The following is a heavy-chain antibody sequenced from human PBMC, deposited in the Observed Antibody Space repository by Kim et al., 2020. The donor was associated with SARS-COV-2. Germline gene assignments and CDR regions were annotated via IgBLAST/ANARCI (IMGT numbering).Heavy chain of an antibody. V-gene: IGHV1-3*01. Sequence: ASVKVSCKASGYTFTSYAMHWVRQAPGQRLEWMGWINAGNGNTKYSQKFQGRVTITRDTSASTAYMELSSLRSEDTAVYYCAREAMVRGVLFYWGQGTLVTVSS. CDR1: GYTFTSYA. CDR3: AREAMVRGVLFY. J-gene: IGHJ4*02. D-gene: IGHD3-10*01. CDR2: INAGNGNT.